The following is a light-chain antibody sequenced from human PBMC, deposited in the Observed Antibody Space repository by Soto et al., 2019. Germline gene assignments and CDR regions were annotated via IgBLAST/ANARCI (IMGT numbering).Light chain of an antibody. J-gene: IGLJ3*02. CDR3: AAWDDSLTGVV. V-gene: IGLV1-44*01. Sequence: QSVLTQPPSASGTPGQGVTISCSGSSSNIGSNTVDWYQHLPGTAPKLLIDANSQRPSGVPDRFSGSKSGTSASLAISGLQSEDEADYYCAAWDDSLTGVVFGGGTKLTVL. CDR2: ANS. CDR1: SSNIGSNT.